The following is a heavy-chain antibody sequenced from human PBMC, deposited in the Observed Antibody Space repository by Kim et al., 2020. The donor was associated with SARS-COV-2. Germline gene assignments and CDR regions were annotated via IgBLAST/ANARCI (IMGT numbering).Heavy chain of an antibody. D-gene: IGHD3-16*02. J-gene: IGHJ6*02. V-gene: IGHV3-21*01. CDR3: ARDGTLRLGVLSLTYCYYGMDV. CDR2: ISSSSSYI. Sequence: GGSLRLSCAVSGFTFSFYSMNWVRQAPGKGLEWVSSISSSSSYIYYADSVKGRFTISRDNAKNSLYLQMNSLRAEDTAVYYCARDGTLRLGVLSLTYCYYGMDVWGPGTTVTVSS. CDR1: GFTFSFYS.